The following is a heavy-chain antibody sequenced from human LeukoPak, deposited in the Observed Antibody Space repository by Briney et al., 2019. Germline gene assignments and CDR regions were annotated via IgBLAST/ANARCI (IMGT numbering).Heavy chain of an antibody. CDR2: MNPNSGNT. D-gene: IGHD3-22*01. V-gene: IGHV1-8*01. J-gene: IGHJ4*02. CDR3: ARGGKDYYDSSESHGY. CDR1: GYTFTNYD. Sequence: ASGKVSCKASGYTFTNYDINWVRQATGQGLEWMGWMNPNSGNTGYAQKFQGRVTMTADTSINTAYMELSSLRSEDTAVYYCARGGKDYYDSSESHGYWGQGTLVTVSS.